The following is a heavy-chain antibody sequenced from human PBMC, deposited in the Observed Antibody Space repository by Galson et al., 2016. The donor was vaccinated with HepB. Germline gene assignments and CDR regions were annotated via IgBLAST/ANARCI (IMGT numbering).Heavy chain of an antibody. D-gene: IGHD3-16*01. J-gene: IGHJ6*04. CDR1: GFTFSNNW. CDR2: MKQDGSEK. CDR3: ARDPQISYVSGTYSAGLGV. Sequence: SLRLSCAASGFTFSNNWMTWVRQAPGKGLEWVACMKQDGSEKYYVDSVKGRFTISRDNAKNSLYLQMYSLRAEDTAVYYCARDPQISYVSGTYSAGLGVWGKGTAVTVSS. V-gene: IGHV3-7*03.